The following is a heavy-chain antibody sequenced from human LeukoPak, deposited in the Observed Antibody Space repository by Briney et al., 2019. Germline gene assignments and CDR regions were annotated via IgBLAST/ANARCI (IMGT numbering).Heavy chain of an antibody. CDR3: ARDCETSCGHEPPNY. V-gene: IGHV3-7*01. CDR1: GFTFSDYW. D-gene: IGHD2-21*01. J-gene: IGHJ4*02. Sequence: GGSLRLSCAASGFTFSDYWMSWVRQAPGKGLEWVADINQDESEKNHVDSVRGRFTISRDDAKNSLYLQMNSLRAEDTAVYYCARDCETSCGHEPPNYWGQGTLVTVSS. CDR2: INQDESEK.